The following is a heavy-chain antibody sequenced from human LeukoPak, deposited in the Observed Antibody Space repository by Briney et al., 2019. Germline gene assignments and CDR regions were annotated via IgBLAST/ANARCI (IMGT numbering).Heavy chain of an antibody. CDR3: ARDLQHGAFDY. CDR2: ISYDGSNK. J-gene: IGHJ4*02. Sequence: GGSLRLSCAASGFAFSSYAMHWVRQAPGKGLEWVAVISYDGSNKCYADSVKGRFTISRDNSKNTLYLQMNSLRAEDTAVYYCARDLQHGAFDYWGQGTLVTVSS. V-gene: IGHV3-30-3*01. CDR1: GFAFSSYA. D-gene: IGHD1-1*01.